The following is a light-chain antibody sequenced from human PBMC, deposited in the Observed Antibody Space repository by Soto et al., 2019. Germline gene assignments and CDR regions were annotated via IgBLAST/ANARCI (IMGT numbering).Light chain of an antibody. J-gene: IGKJ1*01. CDR2: DAS. CDR3: HQYHYLWT. CDR1: QSISSH. Sequence: EIVMTQSPATLSVSPGETVTLSCRASQSISSHLAWYQQRPGQGPRLLIHDASARATAIPARFSASGSGTEFTLTISSLQSEDFAVYYCHQYHYLWTFDQGTKVEIK. V-gene: IGKV3-15*01.